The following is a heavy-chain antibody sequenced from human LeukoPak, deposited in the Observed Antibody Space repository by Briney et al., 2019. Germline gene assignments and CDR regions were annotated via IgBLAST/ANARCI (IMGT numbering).Heavy chain of an antibody. Sequence: GGSLRLACVTSGFAFNIHTMAWVRQIPGKGLEWVSSITTTDDHMYADSAKGRFTISRDNTRNSVFLQMNSLRAEDTAIYYCAKPSGSAFDYWGQGTLVTVSS. CDR1: GFAFNIHT. J-gene: IGHJ4*02. CDR2: ITTTDDHM. D-gene: IGHD1-14*01. CDR3: AKPSGSAFDY. V-gene: IGHV3-21*01.